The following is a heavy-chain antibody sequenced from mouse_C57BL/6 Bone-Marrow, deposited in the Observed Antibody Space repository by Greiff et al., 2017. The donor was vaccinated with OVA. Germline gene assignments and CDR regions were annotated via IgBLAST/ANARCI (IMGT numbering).Heavy chain of an antibody. D-gene: IGHD1-1*01. CDR1: GYTFTSYW. V-gene: IGHV1-61*01. Sequence: QVQLQQPGAELVRPGSSVKLSCKASGYTFTSYWMDWVKQRPGQGLEWIGNIYPSDSETHYNQKFKDKATLTVDKSSSTAYMQLSSLTSEDYAVYYCARGITTVVVHFDYWGQGTTLTVSS. CDR2: IYPSDSET. CDR3: ARGITTVVVHFDY. J-gene: IGHJ2*01.